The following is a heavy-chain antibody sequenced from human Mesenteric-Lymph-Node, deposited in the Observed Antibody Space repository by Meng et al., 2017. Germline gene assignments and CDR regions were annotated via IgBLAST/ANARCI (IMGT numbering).Heavy chain of an antibody. CDR3: ARDRSYYDSSGYPFDY. J-gene: IGHJ4*02. V-gene: IGHV3-33*08. Sequence: LSLTCAASGFTFSSYWMNWVRQAPGKGLEWVAVIWYDGSNKYYADSVKGRFTISRDNPKNTLYLQMNSLRAEDTAVYYCARDRSYYDSSGYPFDYWGQGTLVTVSS. CDR1: GFTFSSYW. CDR2: IWYDGSNK. D-gene: IGHD3-22*01.